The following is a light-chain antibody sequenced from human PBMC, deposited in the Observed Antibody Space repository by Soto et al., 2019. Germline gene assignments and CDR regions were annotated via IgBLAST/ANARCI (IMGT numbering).Light chain of an antibody. CDR2: DVS. V-gene: IGLV2-14*01. CDR1: SSDVGGYNY. J-gene: IGLJ2*01. CDR3: SSYTSSSTLV. Sequence: QSVLTQPASVSGSPGQSITISCTGTSSDVGGYNYVSWYQQHPGKAPKLMIYDVSNRPSGVSNRFSGSKSGNTASLTISGIQAEDEADYYCSSYTSSSTLVFGGGTKFTVL.